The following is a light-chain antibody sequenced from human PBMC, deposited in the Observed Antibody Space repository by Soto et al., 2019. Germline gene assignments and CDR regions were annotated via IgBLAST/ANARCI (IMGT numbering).Light chain of an antibody. CDR2: EGF. CDR1: SSDVGGSGL. J-gene: IGLJ2*01. Sequence: QSVLTQPASVSGSPGQSITISCTGTSSDVGGSGLVSWYQFHPGKAPKLLIFEGFKRPSGVSNRFSGSKSGSTASLTISGLQAEDEADYYCNSYTNRNTVVFGGGTKLTVL. V-gene: IGLV2-14*02. CDR3: NSYTNRNTVV.